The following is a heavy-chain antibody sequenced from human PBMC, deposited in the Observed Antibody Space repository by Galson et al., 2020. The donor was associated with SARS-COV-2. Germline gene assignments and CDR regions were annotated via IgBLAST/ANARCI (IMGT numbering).Heavy chain of an antibody. CDR3: ARGNEFRPYSAFKN. V-gene: IGHV4-38-2*01. CDR1: GYSISSGYN. Sequence: SETLSLTCAVSGYSISSGYNWGWIRQPPGKGLECIGSIYHTGNTYYNPSLESRVTISVDTSKNQFSLKLRSVTAADTAVYYCARGNEFRPYSAFKNWGQGILVAVS. J-gene: IGHJ1*01. CDR2: IYHTGNT. D-gene: IGHD1-26*01.